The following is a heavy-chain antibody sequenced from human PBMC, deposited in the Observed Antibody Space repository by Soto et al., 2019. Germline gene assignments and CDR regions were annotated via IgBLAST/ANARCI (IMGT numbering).Heavy chain of an antibody. D-gene: IGHD3-22*01. CDR1: GFTLSSHS. CDR2: ISSSSSTI. J-gene: IGHJ6*02. CDR3: ARDCVRYYDSSASYYYGMAV. V-gene: IGHV3-48*02. Sequence: PGGSLRLSCSASGFTLSSHSMNWVRQAPGKGLEWVSHISSSSSTINYADSVKGRFTISRDNAKNSLYLQMSSLRDEDTAVYYCARDCVRYYDSSASYYYGMAVWGQGTTVTVSS.